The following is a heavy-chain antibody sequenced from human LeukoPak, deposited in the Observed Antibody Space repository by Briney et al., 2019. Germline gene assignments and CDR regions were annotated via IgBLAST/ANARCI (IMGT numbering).Heavy chain of an antibody. CDR1: GFTFSSYW. J-gene: IGHJ6*03. CDR2: IKQDGSEK. V-gene: IGHV3-7*01. Sequence: PGGSLRLSCAASGFTFSSYWMSWVRQAPGKGLEWVANIKQDGSEKYYVDSVKGRFTISRDNAKNSLYLQMNSLRAEDTAVYYCARDRRSWGYYYMDVWGKGTTVTVSS. D-gene: IGHD3-16*01. CDR3: ARDRRSWGYYYMDV.